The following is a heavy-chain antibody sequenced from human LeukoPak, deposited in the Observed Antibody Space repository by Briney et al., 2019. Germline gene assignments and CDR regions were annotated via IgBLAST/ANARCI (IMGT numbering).Heavy chain of an antibody. Sequence: SEILSLTCTVSGGSIRNYYWNWIRQPPGRGLEWIGYIFYTGSTNYKPSLKSRVTISVDTSKNQFSLKVSAVTAADTALYYCARGGHSYAYDAFDFWGQGTMVTVSS. D-gene: IGHD5-18*01. CDR1: GGSIRNYY. J-gene: IGHJ3*01. CDR2: IFYTGST. V-gene: IGHV4-59*01. CDR3: ARGGHSYAYDAFDF.